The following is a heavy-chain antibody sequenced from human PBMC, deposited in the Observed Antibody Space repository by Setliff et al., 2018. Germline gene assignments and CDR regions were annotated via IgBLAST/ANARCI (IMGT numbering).Heavy chain of an antibody. J-gene: IGHJ4*02. V-gene: IGHV1-2*04. Sequence: ASVKVSCKVSGYTFTGYYMHWVRQAPGQGLEWMGWINPNSGGTNYAQKFQGWVTMTRDTSISTVYMELSRLRSDDTAVYYCARDRDSSGYPYYFDYWGQGTLVTVSS. CDR2: INPNSGGT. CDR3: ARDRDSSGYPYYFDY. D-gene: IGHD3-22*01. CDR1: GYTFTGYY.